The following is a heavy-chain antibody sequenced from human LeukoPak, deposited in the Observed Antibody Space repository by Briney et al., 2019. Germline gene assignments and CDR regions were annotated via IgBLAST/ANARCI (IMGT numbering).Heavy chain of an antibody. Sequence: PGRSLRLSCVASGFTFDDYAMHWVRQAPGKGLEWVSGISWNSGSIGYADSVKGRFTISRDNAKNSLYLQMNSLRAEDTALYYCAKGYSSGWYGSDYWGQGTLVTVSS. CDR1: GFTFDDYA. D-gene: IGHD6-19*01. CDR3: AKGYSSGWYGSDY. CDR2: ISWNSGSI. V-gene: IGHV3-9*01. J-gene: IGHJ4*02.